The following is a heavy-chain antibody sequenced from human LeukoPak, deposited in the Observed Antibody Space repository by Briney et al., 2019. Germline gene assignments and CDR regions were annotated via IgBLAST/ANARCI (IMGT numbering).Heavy chain of an antibody. Sequence: PGGSLRLSCAASGFTFSNAWMTWVRQAPGRGLEWVGRIKRKTDGGTTDYAAPVKGRFTISRDDSKNMLYLQMNSLKTEDTAVYYCSTVRYCTTDVCYTPFDYWGQGTLVTVSS. CDR1: GFTFSNAW. V-gene: IGHV3-15*01. CDR2: IKRKTDGGTT. D-gene: IGHD2-8*01. CDR3: STVRYCTTDVCYTPFDY. J-gene: IGHJ4*02.